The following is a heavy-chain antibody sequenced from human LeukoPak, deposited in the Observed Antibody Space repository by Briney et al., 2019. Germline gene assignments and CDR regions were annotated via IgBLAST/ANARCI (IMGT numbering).Heavy chain of an antibody. CDR2: INPNSGGT. D-gene: IGHD3-9*01. CDR1: GYTFTGYY. CDR3: ESFDWLSYFDY. Sequence: GASVKVSCKASGYTFTGYYMHWVRQAPGQGLEWMGRINPNSGGTNYAQKFQGRVTMTRDTSISTAYMELSRLRSDDTAVYYGESFDWLSYFDYWGQGTLVTVSS. J-gene: IGHJ4*02. V-gene: IGHV1-2*06.